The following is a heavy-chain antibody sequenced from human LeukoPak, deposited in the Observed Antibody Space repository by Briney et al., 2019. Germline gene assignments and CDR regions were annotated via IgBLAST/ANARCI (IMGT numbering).Heavy chain of an antibody. V-gene: IGHV3-74*01. CDR3: ARHTTDRPNLIDH. CDR1: GFTVSSNH. Sequence: GGSLRLSCAASGFTVSSNHMSWVRQAPGKGLEWVSRINYDGTSTNYADSVKGRFTISRDNARDTLYLQMNSLRAEDTAVYYCARHTTDRPNLIDHWGQGTLVTVSS. D-gene: IGHD6-6*01. CDR2: INYDGTST. J-gene: IGHJ4*02.